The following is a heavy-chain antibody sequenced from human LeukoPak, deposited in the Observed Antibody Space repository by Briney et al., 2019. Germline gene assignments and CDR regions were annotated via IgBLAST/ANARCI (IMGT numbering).Heavy chain of an antibody. CDR3: AKDGDSGYGSYYGMDV. D-gene: IGHD5-12*01. V-gene: IGHV3-9*01. CDR2: ISWNSGSI. Sequence: GRSLRLSCAASGFTFDDYAMHWVRQAPGKGLEWVSGISWNSGSIGYADSVKGRFTISRDNAKNSLYLQMNSLRAEDTALYYCAKDGDSGYGSYYGMDVWGQGTTVTVSS. J-gene: IGHJ6*02. CDR1: GFTFDDYA.